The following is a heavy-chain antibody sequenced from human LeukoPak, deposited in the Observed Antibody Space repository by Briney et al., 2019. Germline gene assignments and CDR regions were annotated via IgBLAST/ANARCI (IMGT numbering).Heavy chain of an antibody. D-gene: IGHD5-18*01. J-gene: IGHJ4*02. CDR3: ARAGGYSYGYEFDY. Sequence: SETLSLTCTVSGGSISSYYWSWIRQPPGKGLEWIGYIYYSGSTNYSPSLKSRVTISVDTSKNQFSLKLSSVTAADTAVYYCARAGGYSYGYEFDYWGQGTLVTVSS. CDR2: IYYSGST. CDR1: GGSISSYY. V-gene: IGHV4-59*01.